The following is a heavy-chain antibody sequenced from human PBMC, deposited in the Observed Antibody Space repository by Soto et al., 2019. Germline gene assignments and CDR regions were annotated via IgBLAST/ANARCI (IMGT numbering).Heavy chain of an antibody. CDR3: ARGTLTSYFDY. CDR2: INHSGST. CDR1: GGSFSGYY. Sequence: SETLSLTCAVYGGSFSGYYWSWIRQPPGKGLEWIGEINHSGSTNYNPSLKSRVTISVDTSKNQFSLKLSSVTAADTAVYYCARGTLTSYFDYWGQGTLVTVSS. J-gene: IGHJ4*02. V-gene: IGHV4-34*01.